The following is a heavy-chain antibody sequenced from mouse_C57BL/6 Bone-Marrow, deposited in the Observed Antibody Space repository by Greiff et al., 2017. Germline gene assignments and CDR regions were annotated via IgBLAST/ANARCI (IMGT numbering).Heavy chain of an antibody. J-gene: IGHJ1*03. D-gene: IGHD1-1*01. CDR3: ARERYLLYFDV. Sequence: QVQLQQPGAELVMPGASVKLSCKASGYTFTSYWMHWVKQRPGQGLEWIGEIDPSDSYTNYNQKFKGKSTLTVDKSSSTAYMQLSSLTSEDSAVYYCARERYLLYFDVWGTGTTVTVSS. CDR2: IDPSDSYT. V-gene: IGHV1-69*01. CDR1: GYTFTSYW.